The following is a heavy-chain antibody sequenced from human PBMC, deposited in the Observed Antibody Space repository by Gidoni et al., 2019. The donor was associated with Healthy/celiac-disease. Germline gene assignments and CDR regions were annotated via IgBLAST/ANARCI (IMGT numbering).Heavy chain of an antibody. CDR2: IRQDGSEK. D-gene: IGHD2-15*01. V-gene: IGHV3-7*01. Sequence: EVQLVESGGGLVQPGGSLRLSCAASGFTFSSYWMSWVRQAPGKGLEWVANIRQDGSEKYYVDSVKGRFTISRDNAKNSLYLQMNSLRAEDTAVYYCARDQVVVAPNLGWFDPWGQGTLVTVSS. CDR1: GFTFSSYW. CDR3: ARDQVVVAPNLGWFDP. J-gene: IGHJ5*02.